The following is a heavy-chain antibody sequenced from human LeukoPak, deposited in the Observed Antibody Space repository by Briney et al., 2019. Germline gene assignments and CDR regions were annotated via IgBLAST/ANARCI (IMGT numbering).Heavy chain of an antibody. V-gene: IGHV3-30*18. J-gene: IGHJ4*02. CDR3: AKDKVAAVAGTELDY. Sequence: GGSLRLSCAASGLTVSSNYMSWVRQAPGKGLEWVAVISYDGSNKYYADSVKGRFTISRDNSKNTLYLQMNSLRAEDTAVYYCAKDKVAAVAGTELDYWGQGTLVTVSS. D-gene: IGHD6-19*01. CDR2: ISYDGSNK. CDR1: GLTVSSNY.